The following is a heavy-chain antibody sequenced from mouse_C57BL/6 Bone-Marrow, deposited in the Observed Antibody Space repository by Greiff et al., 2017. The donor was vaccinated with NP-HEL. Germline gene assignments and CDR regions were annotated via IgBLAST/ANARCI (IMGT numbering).Heavy chain of an antibody. D-gene: IGHD1-1*01. V-gene: IGHV1-55*01. CDR3: AEGLLRNFDV. CDR1: GYTFTSYW. CDR2: IYPGSGST. J-gene: IGHJ1*03. Sequence: QVQLQQSGAELVKPGASVKMSCKASGYTFTSYWITWVKQRPGQGLEWIGDIYPGSGSTNYNEKFKSKATLTVDTSSSTAYMQLSSLTSEDSAVYYCAEGLLRNFDVWGTGTTVTVSS.